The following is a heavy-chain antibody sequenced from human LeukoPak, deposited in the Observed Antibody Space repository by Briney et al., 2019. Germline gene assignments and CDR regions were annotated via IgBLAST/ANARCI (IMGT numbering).Heavy chain of an antibody. CDR2: ISAYNGNT. Sequence: ASVKVSCKASGYTFTSYGISWVRQAPGQGLEWMGWISAYNGNTNYAQKLQGRVTMTTDTSTSTAYMELRGLRSDDTAVYYCARTDYYDSSGSPSDYWGQGTLVTVYS. V-gene: IGHV1-18*01. CDR1: GYTFTSYG. J-gene: IGHJ4*02. D-gene: IGHD3-22*01. CDR3: ARTDYYDSSGSPSDY.